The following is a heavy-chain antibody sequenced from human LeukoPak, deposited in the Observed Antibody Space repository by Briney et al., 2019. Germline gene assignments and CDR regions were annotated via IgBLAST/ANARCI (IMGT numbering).Heavy chain of an antibody. J-gene: IGHJ6*03. CDR3: ARGFIRSWDYYCMDV. D-gene: IGHD3-10*01. Sequence: SLKVSCKASGGSFNDYASSCVPQTPGERVEWVGGIIPILATPMYAKKLQGRVTIRADESTSSVYLELSSLKSEDRAVYYCARGFIRSWDYYCMDVWGKGTTVTVSS. CDR2: IIPILATP. CDR1: GGSFNDYA. V-gene: IGHV1-69*13.